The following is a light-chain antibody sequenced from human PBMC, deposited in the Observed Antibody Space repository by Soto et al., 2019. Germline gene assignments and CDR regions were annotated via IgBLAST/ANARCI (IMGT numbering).Light chain of an antibody. V-gene: IGKV1-5*01. CDR1: QSISSW. CDR2: DAS. CDR3: QQYNSYST. Sequence: DIQMPQSPSTLSASVGDRVTITCRASQSISSWLAWYQQKPGKAPKLLIYDASSLESGVPSRFSGSGSGTEFTLTISSLQPDDFASYYCQQYNSYSTFGGGIKVEIK. J-gene: IGKJ4*01.